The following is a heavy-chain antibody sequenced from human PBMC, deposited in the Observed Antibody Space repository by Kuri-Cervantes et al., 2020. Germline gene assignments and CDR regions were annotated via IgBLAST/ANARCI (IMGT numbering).Heavy chain of an antibody. CDR3: ARGYND. CDR1: GFTFSSYG. J-gene: IGHJ4*02. D-gene: IGHD1-14*01. CDR2: ISYDGSNK. V-gene: IGHV3-30*03. Sequence: GESLKISCAASGFTFSSYGMHWVRQAPGKGLEWVAVISYDGSNKYYADSVKGRFTISRDNSKNTLYLQMNSLRAEDTAVYYCARGYNDWGQGTLVTVSS.